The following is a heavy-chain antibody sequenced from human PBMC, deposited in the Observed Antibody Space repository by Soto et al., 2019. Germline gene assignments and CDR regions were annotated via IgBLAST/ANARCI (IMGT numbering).Heavy chain of an antibody. Sequence: SETLSLTCTVPGGSVSSSDYYGNWIRQSPGKGLEWLGYVHSGGTYYYNPSFRSRVAISVDTSKNQFSLNLSSVTAADTAVYYCARDLCSSTSCYTPRTDYGMDVWGPGTTVTV. V-gene: IGHV4-30-4*01. CDR3: ARDLCSSTSCYTPRTDYGMDV. J-gene: IGHJ6*02. CDR2: VHSGGTY. D-gene: IGHD2-2*02. CDR1: GGSVSSSDYY.